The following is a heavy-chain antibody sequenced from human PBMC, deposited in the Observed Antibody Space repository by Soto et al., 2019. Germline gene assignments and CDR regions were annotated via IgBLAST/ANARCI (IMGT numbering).Heavy chain of an antibody. CDR2: VSYDGSDK. CDR3: ASDQRPHSSSLDYYFYGMDV. D-gene: IGHD6-13*01. J-gene: IGHJ6*02. Sequence: ESGGGVVQPGGSLRLSCAASGFIFSSFGIHWVRQAPGKGLEWVAVVSYDGSDKYYTESVKGRFTISRDNSKSALYLQMNSLRPEDTAVYYCASDQRPHSSSLDYYFYGMDVWGQGTTVSVS. CDR1: GFIFSSFG. V-gene: IGHV3-30-3*01.